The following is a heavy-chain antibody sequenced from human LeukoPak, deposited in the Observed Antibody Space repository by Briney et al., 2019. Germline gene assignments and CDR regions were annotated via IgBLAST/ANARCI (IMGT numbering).Heavy chain of an antibody. J-gene: IGHJ4*02. V-gene: IGHV4-4*02. CDR2: IYHSGST. CDR3: ARGGSRCGGGSCYSVPLDY. CDR1: GGSISSSNW. D-gene: IGHD2-15*01. Sequence: PSETLSLTCAVSGGSISSSNWWSWVRQSPGKGLEWIGEIYHSGSTNYNPSLKSRVTISVDKSKNQFSLKLSSVTAADTAVYYCARGGSRCGGGSCYSVPLDYWGQGTLVTVSS.